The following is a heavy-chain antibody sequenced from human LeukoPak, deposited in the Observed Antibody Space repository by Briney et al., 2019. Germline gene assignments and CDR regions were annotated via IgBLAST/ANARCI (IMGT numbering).Heavy chain of an antibody. CDR2: IIPILGIA. D-gene: IGHD3-22*01. CDR1: GGTLSSYA. V-gene: IGHV1-69*04. J-gene: IGHJ4*02. CDR3: ASLNDRKDYFDY. Sequence: SVKVSCKASGGTLSSYAISWVRQAPGQGLEWMGRIIPILGIANYAQKFQGRVTITADKSTSTAYMELSSLRSEDTAVYYCASLNDRKDYFDYWGQGTLVTVSS.